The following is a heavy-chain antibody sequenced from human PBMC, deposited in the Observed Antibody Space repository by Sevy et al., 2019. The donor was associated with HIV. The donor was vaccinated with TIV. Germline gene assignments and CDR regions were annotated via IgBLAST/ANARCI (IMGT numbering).Heavy chain of an antibody. D-gene: IGHD6-13*01. CDR2: ISYDGSNK. CDR3: ARDRRDEYSSSWYGEGAFDI. V-gene: IGHV3-30-3*01. Sequence: GGALRLSCAASGFTFSSYAMHWVRQAPGKGLEWVAVISYDGSNKYYADSVKGRFTISRGNSKNTLYLQMNSLRAEDTAVYYCARDRRDEYSSSWYGEGAFDIWGQGTMVTVSS. CDR1: GFTFSSYA. J-gene: IGHJ3*02.